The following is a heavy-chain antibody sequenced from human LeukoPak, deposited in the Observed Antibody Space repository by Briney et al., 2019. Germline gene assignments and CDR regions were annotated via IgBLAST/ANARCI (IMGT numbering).Heavy chain of an antibody. J-gene: IGHJ3*02. CDR2: XXXXGGXT. CDR1: GFTFXSYA. Sequence: GGSLRLSCAASGFTFXSYAMXWVRQAXGXXXXWXSXXXXXGGXTYYADSVKGRFTISRDNSKNTLYLQMNSLRAEDTAVYYCAKDTRWYDSSGYYSEGDAFDIWGQGTMVTVSS. D-gene: IGHD3-22*01. CDR3: AKDTRWYDSSGYYSEGDAFDI. V-gene: IGHV3-23*01.